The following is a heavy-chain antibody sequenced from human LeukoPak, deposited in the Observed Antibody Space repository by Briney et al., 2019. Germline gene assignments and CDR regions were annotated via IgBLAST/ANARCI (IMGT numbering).Heavy chain of an antibody. Sequence: SETLSLTCAVYGGSFSGYYWSWIRQPPGKGLEWIGYIYYSGSTNYNPSLKSRVTISLDTSKNQFSLKLSSVTAADTAVYYCARHAGSGWYYAFDVWGQGTMVTVSS. V-gene: IGHV4-59*08. J-gene: IGHJ3*01. CDR3: ARHAGSGWYYAFDV. CDR1: GGSFSGYY. CDR2: IYYSGST. D-gene: IGHD6-13*01.